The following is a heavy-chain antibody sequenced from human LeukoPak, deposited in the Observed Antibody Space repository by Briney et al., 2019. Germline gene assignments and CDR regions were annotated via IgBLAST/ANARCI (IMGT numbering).Heavy chain of an antibody. V-gene: IGHV3-30-3*01. Sequence: GGSLRLSCAASGFTFSSYAMLWVRQAPGKGLESVAVISYDGSNKYYADSVKGRFTISRDNSKNTLYLQMNSLRAEDTAVYYCARTQQPGTYYYYYGMDVWGQGTTVTVSS. CDR3: ARTQQPGTYYYYYGMDV. CDR2: ISYDGSNK. CDR1: GFTFSSYA. J-gene: IGHJ6*02. D-gene: IGHD6-13*01.